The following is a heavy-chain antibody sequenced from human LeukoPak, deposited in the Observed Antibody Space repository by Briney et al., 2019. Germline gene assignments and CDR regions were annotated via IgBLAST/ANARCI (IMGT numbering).Heavy chain of an antibody. D-gene: IGHD6-19*01. CDR3: AKSIEQWLVRGDWFDP. V-gene: IGHV3-23*01. CDR1: RFAFSTFA. J-gene: IGHJ5*02. Sequence: GGSLRLSCAASRFAFSTFAMSWVRQAPGKGLEWLSSISASGGSTYHADSVRGRFTISRDNSKNTLYPQMNRLRVEDTAVYYCAKSIEQWLVRGDWFDPWGQGTLVTVSS. CDR2: ISASGGST.